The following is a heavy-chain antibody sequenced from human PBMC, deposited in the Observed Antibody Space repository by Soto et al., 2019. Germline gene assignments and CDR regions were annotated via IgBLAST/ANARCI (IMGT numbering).Heavy chain of an antibody. CDR2: INHSGST. J-gene: IGHJ3*02. CDR1: GGSFSGYY. V-gene: IGHV4-34*01. D-gene: IGHD6-19*01. CDR3: ARGFSCWYAFDI. Sequence: SETLSLTCAVYGGSFSGYYWSWIRQPPGKGLEWIGEINHSGSTNYNPSHKSRVTISVETSKNQFSLKLRSVTAADRAVYYCARGFSCWYAFDIWGQGTMVTVSS.